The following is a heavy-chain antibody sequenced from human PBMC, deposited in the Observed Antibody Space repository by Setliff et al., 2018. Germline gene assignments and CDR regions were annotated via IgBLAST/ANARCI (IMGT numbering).Heavy chain of an antibody. J-gene: IGHJ6*02. D-gene: IGHD3-9*01. V-gene: IGHV3-7*01. CDR2: IKQDASEK. CDR1: GFTFSNFW. Sequence: PGGSLRLSCAASGFTFSNFWMSWGRQAPGKGLEWVANIKQDASEKYYVDSVKGRFTISRDNAKNSLYLQMNSLRAEDTAVYYCAKHGAYNDFLTGYNFYYDMDVWGQGTTVTVSS. CDR3: AKHGAYNDFLTGYNFYYDMDV.